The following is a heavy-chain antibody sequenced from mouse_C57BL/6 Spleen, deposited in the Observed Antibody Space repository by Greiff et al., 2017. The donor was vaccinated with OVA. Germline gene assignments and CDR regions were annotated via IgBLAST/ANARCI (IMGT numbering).Heavy chain of an antibody. Sequence: DVQLQESGPGLVKPSQSLSLTCSVTGYSITSGYYWNWIRQFPGNKLEWMGYISYDGSNNYNPSLKNRISITRDTSKNQFFLKLNSVTTEDTATYYCAREGDSSGWFAYWGQGTLVTVSA. CDR3: AREGDSSGWFAY. CDR1: GYSITSGYY. J-gene: IGHJ3*01. CDR2: ISYDGSN. D-gene: IGHD3-2*02. V-gene: IGHV3-6*01.